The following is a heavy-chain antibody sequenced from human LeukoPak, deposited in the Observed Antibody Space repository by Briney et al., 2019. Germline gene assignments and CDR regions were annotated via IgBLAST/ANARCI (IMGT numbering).Heavy chain of an antibody. Sequence: ASVKVSCKASGYTFTSYDINWVRHATGQGLEWMGWMNPNSGNTGYAQKLKGRVTMTTDTSTSTAYMELRSLRSDDTAVYYCARQFGSKDSWGYYYYMDVWGRGTTVTVSS. J-gene: IGHJ6*03. D-gene: IGHD3-10*01. CDR2: MNPNSGNT. CDR1: GYTFTSYD. CDR3: ARQFGSKDSWGYYYYMDV. V-gene: IGHV1-8*01.